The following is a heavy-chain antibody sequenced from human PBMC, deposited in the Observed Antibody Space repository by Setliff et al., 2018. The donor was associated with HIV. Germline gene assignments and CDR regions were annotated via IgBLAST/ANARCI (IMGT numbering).Heavy chain of an antibody. CDR1: GMTFSDAW. V-gene: IGHV3-15*01. CDR3: TTGTRLVD. Sequence: AGGSLRLSCLASGMTFSDAWMTWVRQAPGKGLEWVGRIKSKEDGGTREYAAPVKGRFTISRDDSKNTLYLQMNSLKTEDTAVYYCTTGTRLVDWGQGALVTVSS. D-gene: IGHD2-21*01. CDR2: IKSKEDGGTR. J-gene: IGHJ4*02.